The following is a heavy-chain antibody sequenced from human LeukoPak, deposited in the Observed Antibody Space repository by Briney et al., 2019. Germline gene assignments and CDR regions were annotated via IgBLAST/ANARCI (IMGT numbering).Heavy chain of an antibody. CDR1: GFTLSSYD. Sequence: GGSLRLSCAASGFTLSSYDMHWVRQTTGKGLEWVSTIGTAGDTYYPGSVKGRFTISRENAKNSLYLQMNSLRAGDTAVYYCARGSIAASRTDYYYYYMDVWGKGTTVTVSS. J-gene: IGHJ6*03. V-gene: IGHV3-13*01. CDR2: IGTAGDT. D-gene: IGHD6-6*01. CDR3: ARGSIAASRTDYYYYYMDV.